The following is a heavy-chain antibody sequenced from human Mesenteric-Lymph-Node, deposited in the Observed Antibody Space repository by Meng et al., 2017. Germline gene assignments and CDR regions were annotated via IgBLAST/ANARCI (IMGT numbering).Heavy chain of an antibody. D-gene: IGHD1-26*01. CDR3: TRNQWGPHL. CDR1: GYTFSSYW. CDR2: ISGDGSST. V-gene: IGHV3-74*01. J-gene: IGHJ2*01. Sequence: EGQLVGSGGGLIQPGESLSLSCAASGYTFSSYWMSWVRQTPEKGLVWISHISGDGSSTSYADSVKGRFTISRDNAKNTLYLQMNSLRVEDTAVYYCTRNQWGPHLWGRGTLVTVSS.